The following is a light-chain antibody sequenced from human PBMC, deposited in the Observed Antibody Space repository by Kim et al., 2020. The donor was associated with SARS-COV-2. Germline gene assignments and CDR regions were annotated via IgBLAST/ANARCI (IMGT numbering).Light chain of an antibody. J-gene: IGKJ2*01. V-gene: IGKV1-39*01. CDR2: AAA. Sequence: DIQMTQSPSSLSASVGDRVSITCRASQSVNQFLNWYQQKAGKAPKLLIYAAATLQGGVPSRFSGSGSETEFTLTISSLQAEDFATYYCRQSYSIPYTFCQGTKLEI. CDR3: RQSYSIPYT. CDR1: QSVNQF.